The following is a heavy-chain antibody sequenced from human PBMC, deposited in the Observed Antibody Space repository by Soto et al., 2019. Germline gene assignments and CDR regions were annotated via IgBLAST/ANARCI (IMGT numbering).Heavy chain of an antibody. CDR2: ISAYNGNT. CDR1: GYTFTSYG. D-gene: IGHD2-15*01. J-gene: IGHJ4*02. V-gene: IGHV1-18*01. Sequence: QVQLVQSGAEVKKPGASVKVSCKASGYTFTSYGISWVRQAPGQGLEWMGWISAYNGNTNYAQKLQGRVTMTTDTSSTTAYTYLRTGRCDGSAVYCSAGEACSSAEEYWGQGTLVTVSS. CDR3: AGEACSSAEEY.